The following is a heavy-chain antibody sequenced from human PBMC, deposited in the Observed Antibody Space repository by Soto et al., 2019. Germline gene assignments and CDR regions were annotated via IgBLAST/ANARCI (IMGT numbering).Heavy chain of an antibody. J-gene: IGHJ6*02. V-gene: IGHV4-34*01. Sequence: SETLSLTCAVYGGSFSGYYWSWIRQPPGKGLEWIGEINHSGSTNYNPSLKSRVTISVDTSKNQFSLKLSSVTAADTAVYYCARGKAVAGYYYYYVMDVWGQGTTVTVSS. D-gene: IGHD6-19*01. CDR3: ARGKAVAGYYYYYVMDV. CDR2: INHSGST. CDR1: GGSFSGYY.